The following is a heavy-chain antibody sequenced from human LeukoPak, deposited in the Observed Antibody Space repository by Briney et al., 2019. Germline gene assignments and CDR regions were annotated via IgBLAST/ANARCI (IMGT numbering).Heavy chain of an antibody. CDR2: IYYSGST. V-gene: IGHV4-59*01. CDR1: GGSLSTYY. Sequence: PSETLSLTCTVSGGSLSTYYWSWIRQPPGKGLEWIGHIYYSGSTTYNPSLKSRVTVSVDTSKNQFSLKLSSVTAADTAVYYCAKEAGSPSWFDPWGQGTLVTVSS. D-gene: IGHD1-1*01. CDR3: AKEAGSPSWFDP. J-gene: IGHJ5*02.